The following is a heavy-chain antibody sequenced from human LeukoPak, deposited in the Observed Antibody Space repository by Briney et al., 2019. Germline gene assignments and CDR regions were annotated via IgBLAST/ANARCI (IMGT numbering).Heavy chain of an antibody. J-gene: IGHJ3*02. Sequence: GRSLRLSCAASGFSFSNYGMHWVRQAPGKGLEWVSYISSSGSTIYYADSVKGRFTISRDNAKNSLYLQMNSLRAEDTAVYYCARDGPLGAFDIWGQGTMVTVSS. CDR2: ISSSGSTI. V-gene: IGHV3-48*04. CDR3: ARDGPLGAFDI. CDR1: GFSFSNYG.